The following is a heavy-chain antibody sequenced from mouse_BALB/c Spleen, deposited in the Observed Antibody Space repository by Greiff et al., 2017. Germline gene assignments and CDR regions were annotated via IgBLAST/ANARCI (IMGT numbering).Heavy chain of an antibody. J-gene: IGHJ4*01. Sequence: VMLVESGPDLVAPSQSLSITCTVSGFSLTSYGVHWVRQPPGKGLEWLVVIWSDGSTTYNSALKSRLSISKDNSKSQVFLKMNSLQTDDTAMYYCAVHSGSSYAMDYWGQGTSVTVSS. D-gene: IGHD1-1*01. V-gene: IGHV2-6-2*01. CDR3: AVHSGSSYAMDY. CDR1: GFSLTSYG. CDR2: IWSDGST.